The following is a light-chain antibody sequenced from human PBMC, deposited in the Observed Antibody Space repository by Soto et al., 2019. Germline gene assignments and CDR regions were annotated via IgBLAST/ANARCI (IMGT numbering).Light chain of an antibody. Sequence: PGERATLSCRASQSIASSYFGWYQQKPGQAPRLLIYGTSSRATGIPDRFSGSGSGTDFTLTITRLEPEDVAVYYCQHYGTSPFTFGPGNKVEI. V-gene: IGKV3-20*01. CDR1: QSIASSY. CDR2: GTS. CDR3: QHYGTSPFT. J-gene: IGKJ3*01.